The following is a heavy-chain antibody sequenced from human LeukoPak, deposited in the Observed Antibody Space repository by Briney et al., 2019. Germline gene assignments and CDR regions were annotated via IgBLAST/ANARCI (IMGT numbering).Heavy chain of an antibody. CDR2: IYYSGST. CDR1: GGSISSSSYY. D-gene: IGHD4-17*01. CDR3: ARDKTATVTTGSLYYYYYYMDV. J-gene: IGHJ6*03. Sequence: SETLPLTCTVSGGSISSSSYYWGWIRQPPGRGLEWIGSIYYSGSTYYNPSLKSRVTISVDTSKNQFSLKLSSVTAADTAVYYCARDKTATVTTGSLYYYYYYMDVWGKGTTVTVSS. V-gene: IGHV4-39*07.